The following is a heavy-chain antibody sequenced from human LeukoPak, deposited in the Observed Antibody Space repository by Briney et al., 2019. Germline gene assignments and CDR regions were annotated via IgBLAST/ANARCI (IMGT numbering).Heavy chain of an antibody. Sequence: PSETLSLTCTVSGGSISSSSYYWGWIRQPPGKGLEWIGSIYYSGSTYYNPSLKSRVTISVDTSKNQFSLKLSSVTAADTAVYYCARVQGPIGEPSLWWFDPWGQGTLVTVSS. CDR2: IYYSGST. D-gene: IGHD3-10*01. V-gene: IGHV4-39*07. CDR3: ARVQGPIGEPSLWWFDP. J-gene: IGHJ5*02. CDR1: GGSISSSSYY.